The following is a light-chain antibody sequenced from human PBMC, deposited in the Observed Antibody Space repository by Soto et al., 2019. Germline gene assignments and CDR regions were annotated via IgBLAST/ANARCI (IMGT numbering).Light chain of an antibody. V-gene: IGLV1-40*01. J-gene: IGLJ2*01. CDR3: QSYDSSLSVV. Sequence: QSVRTQPPSVSGAPGQRVTGSCTGSSSNIGAGYDVHWYQQLPGTAPKLLIYGNSNRPSGVPDRFSGSKSGTSASLAITGLQAEDEADYYCQSYDSSLSVVFGGGTKLTVL. CDR1: SSNIGAGYD. CDR2: GNS.